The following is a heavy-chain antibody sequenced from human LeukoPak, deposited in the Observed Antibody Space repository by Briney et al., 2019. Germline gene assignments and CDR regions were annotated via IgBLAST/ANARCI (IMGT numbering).Heavy chain of an antibody. Sequence: GGSLRLSCAASGFTFSDYYMSWIRQAPGKGLEWVSYISSSGSTIYYADSVKGRFTISRDNSKNTLYLQMNSLRAEDTAVYYCARVSGSGWYSVDYWGQGTLVTVSS. V-gene: IGHV3-11*01. CDR2: ISSSGSTI. J-gene: IGHJ4*02. D-gene: IGHD6-19*01. CDR3: ARVSGSGWYSVDY. CDR1: GFTFSDYY.